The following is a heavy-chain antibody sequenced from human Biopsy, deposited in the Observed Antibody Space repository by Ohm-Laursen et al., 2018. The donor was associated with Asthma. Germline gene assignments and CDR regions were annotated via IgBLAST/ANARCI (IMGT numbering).Heavy chain of an antibody. CDR3: AREGVAGTHIED. V-gene: IGHV3-30-3*01. CDR2: ISYDGGSI. CDR1: RFTYE. Sequence: SLRLSCAAPRFTYEMHWVRQAPGKGLEGVAVISYDGGSIYYADSVKGRFTISRDNSKNTLSLQMNSLTAEDTAVYYCAREGVAGTHIEDWGQGTLVTVSS. D-gene: IGHD6-19*01. J-gene: IGHJ4*02.